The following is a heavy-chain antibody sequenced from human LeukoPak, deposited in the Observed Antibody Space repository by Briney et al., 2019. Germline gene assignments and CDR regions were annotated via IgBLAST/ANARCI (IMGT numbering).Heavy chain of an antibody. D-gene: IGHD5-18*01. CDR3: ARGRGYNYAFPFDY. Sequence: SEILSLTCTVSGDSISSYYWSWIRQPAGKGLEWIGRIFTSGRTNYNPSLKSRVTMSLDTSKNQFSLKLTSVTAADTAVYYCARGRGYNYAFPFDYWGQGTLVTVSS. J-gene: IGHJ4*02. CDR2: IFTSGRT. V-gene: IGHV4-4*07. CDR1: GDSISSYY.